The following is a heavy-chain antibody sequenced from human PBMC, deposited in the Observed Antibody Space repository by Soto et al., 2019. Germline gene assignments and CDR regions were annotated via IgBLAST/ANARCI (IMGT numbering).Heavy chain of an antibody. D-gene: IGHD2-15*01. V-gene: IGHV3-23*01. J-gene: IGHJ3*02. CDR1: GFTFSIYA. CDR3: AKDRINHNSVWDPFDI. Sequence: GGSLRLSCAASGFTFSIYAMSWVRQAPGKGLEWVSGIGGGNDDTYYADSVKGRFTISRDNSKSTLSLQMNGLRAEDTAVYYCAKDRINHNSVWDPFDIWGQGTMVTVSS. CDR2: IGGGNDDT.